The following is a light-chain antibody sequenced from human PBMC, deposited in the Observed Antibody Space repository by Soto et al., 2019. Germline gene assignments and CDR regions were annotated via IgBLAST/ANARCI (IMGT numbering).Light chain of an antibody. CDR3: QSYNDWPFT. V-gene: IGKV3-15*01. J-gene: IGKJ2*01. CDR1: ESLSTY. CDR2: GAS. Sequence: EIVMTQSPATLSVSPGERVTLSCRASESLSTYLAWYQRKPGQAPRLLIYGASTKATGIPARFSGSGSATDFTLTISSLQSEDFAVYYCQSYNDWPFTFGQGTK.